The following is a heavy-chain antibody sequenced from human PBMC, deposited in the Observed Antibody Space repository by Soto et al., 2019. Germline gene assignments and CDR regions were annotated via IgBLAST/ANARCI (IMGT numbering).Heavy chain of an antibody. CDR3: ARARAVVASTHRYYYYVLDV. CDR1: GGTFSSYA. J-gene: IGHJ6*02. V-gene: IGHV1-69*13. CDR2: IIPIFGTA. Sequence: ASVKVSCKASGGTFSSYAISWVRQAPGQGLEWMGGIIPIFGTANYAQKFQGRVTITADESTSTAYMELSSLRSEDTAVYYCARARAVVASTHRYYYYVLDVWGQGTTVTVSS. D-gene: IGHD2-15*01.